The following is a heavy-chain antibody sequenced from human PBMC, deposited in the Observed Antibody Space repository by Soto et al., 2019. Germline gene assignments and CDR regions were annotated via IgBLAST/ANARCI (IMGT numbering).Heavy chain of an antibody. V-gene: IGHV1-2*02. J-gene: IGHJ5*02. CDR1: GYTFTGYY. CDR2: INPNSGGT. Sequence: QVQLVQSGAEVKKPGASVKVSCKASGYTFTGYYMHWVRQAPAQGLEWMGWINPNSGGTNYAQKFQGRVTMTRDTSISTAYMELSRLRSDDTAVYYCARDLYAAAGKTNWFDPWGQGTLVTVSS. CDR3: ARDLYAAAGKTNWFDP. D-gene: IGHD6-13*01.